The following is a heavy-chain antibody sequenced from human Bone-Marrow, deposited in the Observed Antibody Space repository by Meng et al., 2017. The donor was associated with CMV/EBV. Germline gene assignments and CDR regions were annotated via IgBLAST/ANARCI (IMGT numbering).Heavy chain of an antibody. CDR1: GFTFDDYA. CDR3: ARDGYSSSWYSFNWFDP. CDR2: ISWNSGSI. J-gene: IGHJ5*02. Sequence: SLKISCAASGFTFDDYAMHWVRQAPGKGLEWVSGISWNSGSIGYADSVKGRFTISRDNAKNSLYLQMNSLRAEDTAVYYCARDGYSSSWYSFNWFDPWGQGTLVTVSS. V-gene: IGHV3-9*01. D-gene: IGHD6-13*01.